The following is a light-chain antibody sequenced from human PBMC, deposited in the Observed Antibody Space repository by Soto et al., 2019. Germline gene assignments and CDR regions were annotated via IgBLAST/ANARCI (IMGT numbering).Light chain of an antibody. CDR3: QQYGGSPVT. Sequence: EILLTQSPCTLSLSPGERATLSCRASQSVISNQLAWFRHKPGQAPRLLIWGVSNRETGIPERFSGSGSGTEFTLTISSLQPDDFAVYYCQQYGGSPVTFGQGTRLEIK. CDR2: GVS. V-gene: IGKV3-20*01. J-gene: IGKJ5*01. CDR1: QSVISNQ.